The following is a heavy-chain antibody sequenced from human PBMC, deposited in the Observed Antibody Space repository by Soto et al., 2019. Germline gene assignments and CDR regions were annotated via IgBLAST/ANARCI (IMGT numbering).Heavy chain of an antibody. Sequence: GGSLRLSCVVSGFTFSSYAMNWVRQAPGKGLEWVSGISGSGGSTYYADSVKGRFTISRDNAKNSLYLQMNSLRAEDTAVYYCASKGYSSKNWFDPWGQGTLVTVSS. J-gene: IGHJ5*02. V-gene: IGHV3-23*01. CDR1: GFTFSSYA. CDR3: ASKGYSSKNWFDP. CDR2: ISGSGGST. D-gene: IGHD6-13*01.